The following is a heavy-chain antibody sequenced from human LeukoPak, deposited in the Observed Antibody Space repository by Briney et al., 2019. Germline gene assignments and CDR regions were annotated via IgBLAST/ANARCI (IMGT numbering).Heavy chain of an antibody. V-gene: IGHV1-18*01. J-gene: IGHJ3*02. CDR1: VYTFTSYG. CDR3: ARVAMTTVVTGCPIDAFDI. CDR2: ISAYNGNT. Sequence: ASVRVSSTASVYTFTSYGISWVRQAPGQGREWRGWISAYNGNTNYAQKLQSRDTMTTETSTSTAYMELRSLRSDDTAVYYCARVAMTTVVTGCPIDAFDIWGQGTMVTVSS. D-gene: IGHD4-23*01.